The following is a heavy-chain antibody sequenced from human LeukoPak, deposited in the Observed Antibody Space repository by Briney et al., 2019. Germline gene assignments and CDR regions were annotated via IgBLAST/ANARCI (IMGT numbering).Heavy chain of an antibody. V-gene: IGHV4-34*01. CDR1: GGSFSGYY. Sequence: SETLSLTCAVYGGSFSGYYWSWIRQPPGKGLEWIGEINHSGSTNYNPSLKSRVTISVDTSKNQFPLKLSSVTAADTAVYYCARASRDATAVAGTGNWFDPWGQGTLVTVSS. J-gene: IGHJ5*02. CDR3: ARASRDATAVAGTGNWFDP. CDR2: INHSGST. D-gene: IGHD6-19*01.